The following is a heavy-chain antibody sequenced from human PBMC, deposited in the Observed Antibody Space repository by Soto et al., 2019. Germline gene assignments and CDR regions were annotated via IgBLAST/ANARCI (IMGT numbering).Heavy chain of an antibody. CDR3: AAAYYYDSSGYIPLGG. V-gene: IGHV1-58*02. Sequence: QMQLVQSGPEVKKPGTSVKVSCKASGFTFTSSAMQWVRQARGQRLEWIGWIVVGSGNTNYAQKFQERVTITRDMSTSTAYMELSSLRSEDTAVYYCAAAYYYDSSGYIPLGGWGQGTLVTVSS. CDR2: IVVGSGNT. D-gene: IGHD3-22*01. CDR1: GFTFTSSA. J-gene: IGHJ4*02.